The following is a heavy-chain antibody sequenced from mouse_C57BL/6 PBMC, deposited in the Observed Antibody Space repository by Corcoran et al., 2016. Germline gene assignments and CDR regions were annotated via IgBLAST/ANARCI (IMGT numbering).Heavy chain of an antibody. CDR2: IYPGDGDT. D-gene: IGHD2-4*01. CDR3: ASSYDYDCYCDV. Sequence: VQLQQSGAELVKPGASVKISCKASGYAFSSYWMNWVKQRPGKGLEWIGQIYPGDGDTNYNGKFKGKATLTADKSSSTAYMQLSSLTSEDSAVYFCASSYDYDCYCDVWGTGTTVTVS. J-gene: IGHJ1*03. CDR1: GYAFSSYW. V-gene: IGHV1-80*01.